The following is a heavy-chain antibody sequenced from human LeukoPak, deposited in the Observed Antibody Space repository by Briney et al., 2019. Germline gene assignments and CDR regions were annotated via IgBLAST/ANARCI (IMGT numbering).Heavy chain of an antibody. J-gene: IGHJ6*03. Sequence: SETLSLTCTISGGSVSDYYWSWIRQSPGKGLEWIGYIYHTGSTSYSPSLKSRVTISADTSQNQFSLKLSSVTAADTAVYYCARSHMVRGYYYMDVWGKGTTVTVSS. CDR3: ARSHMVRGYYYMDV. CDR1: GGSVSDYY. D-gene: IGHD3-10*01. CDR2: IYHTGST. V-gene: IGHV4-59*02.